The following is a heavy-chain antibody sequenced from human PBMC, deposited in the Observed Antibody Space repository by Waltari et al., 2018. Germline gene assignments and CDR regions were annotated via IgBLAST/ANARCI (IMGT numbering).Heavy chain of an antibody. Sequence: QVQLVESGGGVVQPGRSLRLSCAASGFTFSSYAMHWVRQAPGKGLEWVAVISYDGSNKYYADSVKGRFTISRDNSKNTLYLQMNSLRAEDTAVYYCAREGYSGSYNYFDYWGQGTLVTVSS. CDR3: AREGYSGSYNYFDY. CDR2: ISYDGSNK. CDR1: GFTFSSYA. D-gene: IGHD1-26*01. J-gene: IGHJ4*02. V-gene: IGHV3-30-3*01.